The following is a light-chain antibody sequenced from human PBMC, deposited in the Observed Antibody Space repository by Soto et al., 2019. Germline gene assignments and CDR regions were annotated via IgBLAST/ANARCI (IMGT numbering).Light chain of an antibody. CDR2: GAS. Sequence: EIVLTQSPGTLSLSPGERATLSCMASQNVDSNSLAWYQQKPGQAPRIIIFGASGRATGIPDRFSGSGSGTDFTLTISRLEPEDSATYYCLQDINYPWTFGQGTKVDNK. V-gene: IGKV3-20*01. CDR1: QNVDSNS. J-gene: IGKJ1*01. CDR3: LQDINYPWT.